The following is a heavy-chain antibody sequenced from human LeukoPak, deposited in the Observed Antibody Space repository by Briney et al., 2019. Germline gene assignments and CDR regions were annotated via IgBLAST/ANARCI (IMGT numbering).Heavy chain of an antibody. CDR2: FDPEDGET. Sequence: GASVKVSCKVSGYTLSELSMHWLRQAPGKGLEWMGGFDPEDGETIYAQKFQGRVTMTEDTSTDTAYMELSSLRSEDTAVYYCATSAYCGGDCPPHFDYWGQGTLVTVSS. D-gene: IGHD2-21*02. CDR1: GYTLSELS. V-gene: IGHV1-24*01. CDR3: ATSAYCGGDCPPHFDY. J-gene: IGHJ4*02.